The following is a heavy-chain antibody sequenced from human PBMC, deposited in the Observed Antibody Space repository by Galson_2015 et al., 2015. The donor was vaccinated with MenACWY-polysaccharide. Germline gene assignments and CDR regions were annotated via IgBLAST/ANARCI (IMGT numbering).Heavy chain of an antibody. D-gene: IGHD6-19*01. Sequence: SLRLSCAASGFTFTTYWMTWVRQAPGKGLEWVASINQDGSDNFYVDSVKGRFTISRDSAKNSLYLQMNSLRADDTAVYFCARDTGWRRFDPWGQGTLVTVS. CDR2: INQDGSDN. V-gene: IGHV3-7*01. CDR3: ARDTGWRRFDP. CDR1: GFTFTTYW. J-gene: IGHJ5*02.